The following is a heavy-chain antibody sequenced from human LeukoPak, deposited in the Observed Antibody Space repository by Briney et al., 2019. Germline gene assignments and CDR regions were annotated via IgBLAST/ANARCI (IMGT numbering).Heavy chain of an antibody. J-gene: IGHJ4*02. V-gene: IGHV4-59*01. CDR1: GGSISSYY. D-gene: IGHD5-18*01. CDR3: ARERYSYGHFDY. CDR2: IYYSGST. Sequence: SETLSLTCTVSGGSISSYYWSWLRQPPGKGLEWIGYIYYSGSTNYNPSLKSRVTISVDTSKNQFFLKLSSVTAADTAVYYCARERYSYGHFDYWGQGTLVTVSS.